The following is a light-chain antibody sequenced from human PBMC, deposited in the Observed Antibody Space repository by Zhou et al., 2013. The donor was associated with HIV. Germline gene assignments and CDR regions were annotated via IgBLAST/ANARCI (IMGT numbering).Light chain of an antibody. Sequence: DIQMTQSPSSLSASVGDRVTITCRASQSISTYLNWYQQKLGKAPKLLIYGASNLADGVPSRFSGSGSGTDFALTISSLQPDDFATYYCQYYNSVSSSFGQGTKVEIK. CDR1: QSISTY. CDR2: GAS. CDR3: QYYNSVSSS. V-gene: IGKV1-39*01. J-gene: IGKJ1*01.